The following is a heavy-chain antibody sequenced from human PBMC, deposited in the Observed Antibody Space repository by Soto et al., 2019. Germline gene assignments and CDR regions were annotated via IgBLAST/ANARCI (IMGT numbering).Heavy chain of an antibody. Sequence: GGSLRLSCAASGFTFSSYAMHWVRQAPGKGLEWVAVISYDGSNKYYADSVKGRFTISRDNSKNTLYLQMNSLRAEDTAVYYCARDLGGYSGYDREDDYYYGMDVWGQGTTVTVSS. CDR3: ARDLGGYSGYDREDDYYYGMDV. J-gene: IGHJ6*02. CDR2: ISYDGSNK. D-gene: IGHD5-12*01. V-gene: IGHV3-30-3*01. CDR1: GFTFSSYA.